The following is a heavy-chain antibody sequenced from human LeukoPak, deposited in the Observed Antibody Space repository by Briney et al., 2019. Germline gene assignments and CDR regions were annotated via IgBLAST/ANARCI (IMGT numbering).Heavy chain of an antibody. D-gene: IGHD2-2*01. CDR1: GFTFSGYP. Sequence: GGSLRLSCAASGFTFSGYPMSWVRQAPGKGLEWVSAISGSGDSTYYADSVKGRFTISRDNSKNTLYLQMNSLRAEDTAVYYCAKDHSVVVPAARFDYWGQGTLVTVSS. CDR3: AKDHSVVVPAARFDY. V-gene: IGHV3-23*01. CDR2: ISGSGDST. J-gene: IGHJ4*02.